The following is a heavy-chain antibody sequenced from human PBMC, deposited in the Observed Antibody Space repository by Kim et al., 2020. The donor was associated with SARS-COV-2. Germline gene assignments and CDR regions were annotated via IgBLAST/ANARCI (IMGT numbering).Heavy chain of an antibody. Sequence: SVKVSCKASGGTFSSYAISWVRQAPGQGLEWMGGIIPIFGTANYAQKFQGRVTITADESTSTAYMELSSLRSEDTAVYYCAREPILYSGSYYDAFDIWGQGTMVTVSS. V-gene: IGHV1-69*13. CDR2: IIPIFGTA. J-gene: IGHJ3*02. D-gene: IGHD1-26*01. CDR3: AREPILYSGSYYDAFDI. CDR1: GGTFSSYA.